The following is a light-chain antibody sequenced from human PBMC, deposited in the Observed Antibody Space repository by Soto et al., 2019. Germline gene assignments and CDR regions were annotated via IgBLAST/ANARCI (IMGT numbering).Light chain of an antibody. J-gene: IGKJ4*01. V-gene: IGKV3-20*01. CDR1: QSVSSATY. CDR2: GAS. Sequence: EIVLTQSPGTLSLSPGERATLSCRASQSVSSATYLAWYQQKPGQAPRLLIYGASSRAAGIPDRFSGSGSGTDFTLTISRLEPEDCAVYYCQQYGDSPLTFGGGTKVETK. CDR3: QQYGDSPLT.